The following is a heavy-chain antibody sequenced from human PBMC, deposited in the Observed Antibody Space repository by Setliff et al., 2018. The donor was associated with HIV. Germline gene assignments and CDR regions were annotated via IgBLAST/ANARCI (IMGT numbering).Heavy chain of an antibody. CDR2: VSFSGST. CDR1: GESFSGYY. J-gene: IGHJ4*02. V-gene: IGHV4-34*01. Sequence: SETLSLTCTIYGESFSGYYCSWIRQPPGKGLEWIGEVSFSGSTNYNPSLKSRVTISVDTSKNQSSLKLTSVTAADTAVYYCARDPKHSSSGDLEYWGQGTLVTVSS. CDR3: ARDPKHSSSGDLEY. D-gene: IGHD3-22*01.